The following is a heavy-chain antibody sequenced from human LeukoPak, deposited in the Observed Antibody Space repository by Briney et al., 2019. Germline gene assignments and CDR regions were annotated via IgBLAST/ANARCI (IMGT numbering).Heavy chain of an antibody. J-gene: IGHJ4*02. Sequence: KTSETLSLTCTVSGGSISSYYWSWIRQPPGKGLEWIGYIYYIGSTNYSPSLKSRVTISVDTSKNQFSLKLSSVTAADTAVYYCARGAAHSDYWGQGTLVTVSS. V-gene: IGHV4-59*01. CDR1: GGSISSYY. D-gene: IGHD2-15*01. CDR2: IYYIGST. CDR3: ARGAAHSDY.